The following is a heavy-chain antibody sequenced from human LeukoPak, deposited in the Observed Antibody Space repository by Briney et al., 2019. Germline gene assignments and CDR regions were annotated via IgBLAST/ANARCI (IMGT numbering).Heavy chain of an antibody. Sequence: ASVKVSCKASGYTFTGYYMHWVRQAPGQGLEWMGWINPNSGGTNYAQKFQGRVTMTTDTSTSTAYMELRSLRSDDTAVYYCARDKAGGEYYYYYYMDVWGKGTTVTISS. J-gene: IGHJ6*03. D-gene: IGHD3-10*01. V-gene: IGHV1-2*02. CDR1: GYTFTGYY. CDR2: INPNSGGT. CDR3: ARDKAGGEYYYYYYMDV.